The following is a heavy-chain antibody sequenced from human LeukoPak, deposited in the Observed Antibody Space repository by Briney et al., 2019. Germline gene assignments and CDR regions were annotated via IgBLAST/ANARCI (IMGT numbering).Heavy chain of an antibody. V-gene: IGHV3-48*02. J-gene: IGHJ4*02. Sequence: GGSLRLSCAASGFTFSSYSMNWVRQAPGKGLEWVSHITASGTAMFYADSVKGRFTISRDNAKNSLFLQMNSLRDEDTAVYYCASSGSYRFDYWGQGTLVTVSS. CDR2: ITASGTAM. CDR3: ASSGSYRFDY. CDR1: GFTFSSYS. D-gene: IGHD1-26*01.